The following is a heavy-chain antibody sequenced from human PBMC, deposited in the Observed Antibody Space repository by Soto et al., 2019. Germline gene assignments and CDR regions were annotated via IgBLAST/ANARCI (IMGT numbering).Heavy chain of an antibody. CDR3: ARDRGGGSYDASYYSYGMDV. Sequence: XGSLRLSCVASEFTFSTYSMNWVRQAPGRGLEWVSSISSSASYKYYADSVKGRFTISRDNSKNSLYLQMNSLRAEDTAVYYCARDRGGGSYDASYYSYGMDVWGQGTTVNGYS. CDR1: EFTFSTYS. D-gene: IGHD3-10*01. CDR2: ISSSASYK. J-gene: IGHJ6*01. V-gene: IGHV3-21*01.